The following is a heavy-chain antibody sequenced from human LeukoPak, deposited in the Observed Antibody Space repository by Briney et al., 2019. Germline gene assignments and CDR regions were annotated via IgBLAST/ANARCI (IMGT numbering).Heavy chain of an antibody. D-gene: IGHD3-22*01. CDR1: GGTFSSYA. J-gene: IGHJ4*02. CDR3: ARGGTMIVFDY. CDR2: IIPIFGTA. Sequence: ASVKVSCKASGGTFSSYAISWVRQAPGQGLEWMGGIIPIFGTANYAQKFQGRVTITADESTSTAYKELSSLRSEDTAVYYCARGGTMIVFDYWGQGTLVTVSS. V-gene: IGHV1-69*01.